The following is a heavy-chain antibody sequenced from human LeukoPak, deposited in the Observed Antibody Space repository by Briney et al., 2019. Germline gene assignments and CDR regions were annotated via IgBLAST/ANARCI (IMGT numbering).Heavy chain of an antibody. CDR1: GYSFLNYG. D-gene: IGHD6-19*01. CDR2: ISAYNGYT. J-gene: IGHJ4*02. CDR3: ARESPRRAVTGMDY. V-gene: IGHV1-18*01. Sequence: ASVKVSCKTSGYSFLNYGICWVRQVPGQGLEWMGWISAYNGYTDLAERLQGRATLATDTSTSTAYMELRNLRSDDTAVYYCARESPRRAVTGMDYWGQGTLVTVSS.